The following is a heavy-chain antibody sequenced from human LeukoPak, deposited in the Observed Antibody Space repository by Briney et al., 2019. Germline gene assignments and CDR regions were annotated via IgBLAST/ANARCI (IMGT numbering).Heavy chain of an antibody. CDR3: SRGQQWLAQDY. D-gene: IGHD6-19*01. Sequence: GASVKVCRKASGYTFTGYSMHWVRQAPGQGLEWMGWINPNNGGTNYAQKFQGRVTMTRDTSISTAYMELSRLRPDDTAVYYCSRGQQWLAQDYWGQDTLVSASS. CDR1: GYTFTGYS. CDR2: INPNNGGT. J-gene: IGHJ4*02. V-gene: IGHV1-2*02.